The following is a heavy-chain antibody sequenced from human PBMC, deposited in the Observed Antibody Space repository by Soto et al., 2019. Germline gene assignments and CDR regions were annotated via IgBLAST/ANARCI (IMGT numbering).Heavy chain of an antibody. CDR3: ARLYGFNDYYYGMDV. J-gene: IGHJ6*02. V-gene: IGHV4-34*01. CDR2: INHSGST. Sequence: TLSLTCAVYGGSFSGYYWSWIRQPPGKGLEWIGEINHSGSTNYNPSLKSRVTISVDTSKNQFSLKLSSVTAADTAVYYCARLYGFNDYYYGMDVWGQGTTVTVSS. D-gene: IGHD2-8*01. CDR1: GGSFSGYY.